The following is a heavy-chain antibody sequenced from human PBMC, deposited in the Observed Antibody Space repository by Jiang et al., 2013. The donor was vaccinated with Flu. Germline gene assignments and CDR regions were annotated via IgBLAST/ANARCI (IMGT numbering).Heavy chain of an antibody. Sequence: TCTVSGWLHQAVVVTTGAGSASTQGRAWSGLGTSITVGAPTTNPSLKSRVTISVDTSKNQFSLKLSSVTAADTAVYYCARDGRYGDYGFDYWGQGTLVTVSS. CDR1: GWLHQAVVVTT. CDR3: ARDGRYGDYGFDY. J-gene: IGHJ4*02. V-gene: IGHV4-31*03. CDR2: SITVGAP. D-gene: IGHD4-17*01.